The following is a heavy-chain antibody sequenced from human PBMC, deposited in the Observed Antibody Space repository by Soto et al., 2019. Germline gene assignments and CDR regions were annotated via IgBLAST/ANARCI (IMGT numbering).Heavy chain of an antibody. J-gene: IGHJ6*02. D-gene: IGHD3-22*01. CDR3: ARVSDFYYDTDYGMDV. Sequence: QVQLVQSGAEVKKPGASVKVSCKASGYTFTSYGISWVRQAPGQGLEWMGWISAYNGNTNYAQKLQGRVTITTDTSTSTAYMELGSLRSDDTAVYYCARVSDFYYDTDYGMDVWGQGTTVTVSS. CDR2: ISAYNGNT. CDR1: GYTFTSYG. V-gene: IGHV1-18*01.